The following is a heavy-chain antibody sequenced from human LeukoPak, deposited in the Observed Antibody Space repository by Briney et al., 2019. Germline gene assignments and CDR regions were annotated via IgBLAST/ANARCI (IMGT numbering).Heavy chain of an antibody. J-gene: IGHJ4*02. D-gene: IGHD3-3*01. Sequence: GGSLRLSCAAPGFTFSSYWIHWVRQAPGKGLVWVSRIYSDATYYADSVKGRFTISRDNSKSTLYLQMNSLRAEDTAVYYCAKENDFVYWGQGTLVTVSS. CDR2: IYSDAT. CDR3: AKENDFVY. V-gene: IGHV3-74*01. CDR1: GFTFSSYW.